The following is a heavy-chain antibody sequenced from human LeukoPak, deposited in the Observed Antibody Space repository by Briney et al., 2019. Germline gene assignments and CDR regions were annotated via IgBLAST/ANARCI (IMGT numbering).Heavy chain of an antibody. J-gene: IGHJ4*02. V-gene: IGHV3-30*02. CDR1: GFTFSSYG. D-gene: IGHD6-19*01. Sequence: GGSLRLSCAASGFTFSSYGMHWVRQAPGKGLEWVAFIRYDGSNKYYADSVKGRFTISRDNSKNTLYLQMNSLRAEDTAVYYCAKDLAAVVGSQYFDYWGQGTLVTVSS. CDR2: IRYDGSNK. CDR3: AKDLAAVVGSQYFDY.